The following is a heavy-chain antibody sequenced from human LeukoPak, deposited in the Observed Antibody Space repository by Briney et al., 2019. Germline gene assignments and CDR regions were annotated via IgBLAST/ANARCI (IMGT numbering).Heavy chain of an antibody. CDR2: INPNSGGT. J-gene: IGHJ6*02. CDR1: GGTFSSYA. Sequence: GSSVKVSCKASGGTFSSYAISWVRQAPGQGLEWMGWINPNSGGTNYAQKFQGRVTMTRDTSISTAYMELSRLRSDDTAVYYCARGGGYSSGWKDYYYYGMGVWGQGTTVTVSS. D-gene: IGHD6-19*01. CDR3: ARGGGYSSGWKDYYYYGMGV. V-gene: IGHV1-2*02.